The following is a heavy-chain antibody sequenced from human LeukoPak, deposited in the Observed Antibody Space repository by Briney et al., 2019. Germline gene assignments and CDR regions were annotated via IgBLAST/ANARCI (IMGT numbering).Heavy chain of an antibody. J-gene: IGHJ3*02. D-gene: IGHD3-22*01. Sequence: SVKVSCKASGGTFSSYAISWVRQAPGQGLEWMGGIIPIFGTANYAQKFQGRVTITAVKSTSTAYMELSSLRSEDTAVYYCARNLYYYDSSGYRYDAFDIWGQGTMVTVSS. CDR1: GGTFSSYA. V-gene: IGHV1-69*06. CDR3: ARNLYYYDSSGYRYDAFDI. CDR2: IIPIFGTA.